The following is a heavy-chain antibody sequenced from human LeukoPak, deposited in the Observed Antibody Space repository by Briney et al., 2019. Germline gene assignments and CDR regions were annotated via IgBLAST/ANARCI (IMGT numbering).Heavy chain of an antibody. J-gene: IGHJ4*02. CDR3: APSHDSSGND. CDR2: IKYDGTHK. V-gene: IGHV3-7*01. Sequence: GGSLRLSCVASGISFSSYWMAWVRQAPGKGLEWVANIKYDGTHKFYADSVKGRFTISRDNAKNSLFLEMYSLRADDTAVYFCAPSHDSSGNDWGQGTLVTVSS. CDR1: GISFSSYW. D-gene: IGHD3-22*01.